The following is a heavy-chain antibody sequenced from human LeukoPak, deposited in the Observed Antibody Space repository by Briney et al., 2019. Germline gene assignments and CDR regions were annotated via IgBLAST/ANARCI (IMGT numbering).Heavy chain of an antibody. CDR1: GYTFISYV. V-gene: IGHV1-3*01. J-gene: IGHJ2*01. CDR3: ARDRGSSWYFRVGVTSEYWYFDL. D-gene: IGHD6-13*01. CDR2: INAGNSNT. Sequence: ASVKVSCKASGYTFISYVVHWVRQAPGQRLEWMGWINAGNSNTKSSQKFQDRVTITRDTSASAVYMELSSLRSEDTAVYYCARDRGSSWYFRVGVTSEYWYFDLWGRGTLVTVSS.